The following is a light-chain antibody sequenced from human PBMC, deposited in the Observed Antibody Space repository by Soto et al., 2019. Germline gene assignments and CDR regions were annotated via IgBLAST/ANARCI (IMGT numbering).Light chain of an antibody. J-gene: IGKJ2*01. V-gene: IGKV3-15*01. Sequence: EIVLTQSPGTLSLSPGERATLSCRASQSVSNNYLAWYQQKPGQAPRLLIYGASTRATGIPARFSGSGSGTEFTLTISSLQSEDFALYYCHQYNNWPPGTFGQGPRWIS. CDR1: QSVSNN. CDR3: HQYNNWPPGT. CDR2: GAS.